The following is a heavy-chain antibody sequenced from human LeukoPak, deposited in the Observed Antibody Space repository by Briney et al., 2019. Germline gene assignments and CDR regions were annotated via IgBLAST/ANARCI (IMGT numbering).Heavy chain of an antibody. Sequence: ASVKVSCTASGGTFSSYAISWVRQAPGQGLEWMGGIIPIFGTANYAQKFQGRVTITADKSTSTAYMELSSLRSEDTAVYYCARGPYYDILTGWNGMDVWGKGTTVTVSS. CDR1: GGTFSSYA. CDR3: ARGPYYDILTGWNGMDV. J-gene: IGHJ6*04. D-gene: IGHD3-9*01. V-gene: IGHV1-69*06. CDR2: IIPIFGTA.